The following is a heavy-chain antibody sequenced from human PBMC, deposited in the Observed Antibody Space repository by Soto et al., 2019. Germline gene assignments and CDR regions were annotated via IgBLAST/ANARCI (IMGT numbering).Heavy chain of an antibody. J-gene: IGHJ4*02. CDR3: ARIREGGNPYYFDY. V-gene: IGHV2-70*01. Sequence: SGPTLVNPTQTLTLTCTFSGFSLSTSGMCVSWIRQPPGKALEWLALIDWDDDKYYSTSLKTRLTISKDTSKNQVVLTMTNMDPVDTATYYCARIREGGNPYYFDYWGQGTLVTAPQ. CDR2: IDWDDDK. CDR1: GFSLSTSGMC. D-gene: IGHD2-15*01.